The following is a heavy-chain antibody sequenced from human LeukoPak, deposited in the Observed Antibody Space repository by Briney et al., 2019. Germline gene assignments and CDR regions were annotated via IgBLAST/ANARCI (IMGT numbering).Heavy chain of an antibody. CDR1: GFSLSTSGMC. CDR3: ARSNYYYDSSGYNPDPGAFDI. Sequence: ESGPTLVNPTQTLTLTCTFSGFSLSTSGMCVSWVRQPPGKALEWLALIDWDDDKYYSTSPKTRLTISKDTSKNQVVLTMTNMDPVDTATYYCARSNYYYDSSGYNPDPGAFDIWGQGTMVTVSS. V-gene: IGHV2-70*20. D-gene: IGHD3-22*01. CDR2: IDWDDDK. J-gene: IGHJ3*02.